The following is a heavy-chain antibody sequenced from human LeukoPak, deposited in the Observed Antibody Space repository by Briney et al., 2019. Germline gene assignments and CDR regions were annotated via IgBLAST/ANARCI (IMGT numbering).Heavy chain of an antibody. Sequence: ASVKVSCKASGYTFTSYGISWVRQAPGQGLEWMGWISAYNGNTNYAQKLQGRVTITADKSTSTAYMELSSLRSEDTAVYYCARDGDGELTTRECVYWGQGTLVTVSS. CDR1: GYTFTSYG. CDR2: ISAYNGNT. J-gene: IGHJ4*02. CDR3: ARDGDGELTTRECVY. V-gene: IGHV1-18*01. D-gene: IGHD4-17*01.